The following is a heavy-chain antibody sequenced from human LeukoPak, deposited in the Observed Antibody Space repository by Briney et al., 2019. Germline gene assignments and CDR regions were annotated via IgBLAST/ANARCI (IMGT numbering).Heavy chain of an antibody. D-gene: IGHD5-24*01. CDR3: ARGPGMATIKD. V-gene: IGHV4-59*11. CDR1: GGSITSHY. CDR2: IYYSGST. Sequence: SETLSLTCIVSGGSITSHYWTWIRRPPGERLEYIGNIYYSGSTNYNPSLKSRVSISIDTSKNQFSLKLSSVTAADTAVYYCARGPGMATIKDWGQGTLVTVSS. J-gene: IGHJ4*02.